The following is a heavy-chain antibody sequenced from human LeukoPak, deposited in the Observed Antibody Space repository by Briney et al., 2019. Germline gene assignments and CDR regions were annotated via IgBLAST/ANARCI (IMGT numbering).Heavy chain of an antibody. CDR1: GFSLSNFQ. D-gene: IGHD3-10*01. CDR3: MRDYMGWFDP. J-gene: IGHJ5*02. CDR2: ISFDGSTE. Sequence: GGSLRLSCVASGFSLSNFQMYWVRQAPGKGLEWVSIISFDGSTEFYADSVKGRFTISRDTASNTMHLEMNNLRIEDTAVYYCMRDYMGWFDPWGQGSLVTVSS. V-gene: IGHV3-30-3*01.